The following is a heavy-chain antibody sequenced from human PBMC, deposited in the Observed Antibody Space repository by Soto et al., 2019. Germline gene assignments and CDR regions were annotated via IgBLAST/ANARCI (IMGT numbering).Heavy chain of an antibody. J-gene: IGHJ6*02. V-gene: IGHV1-8*01. CDR2: MNPNSGNT. CDR1: GYTFTSYD. CDR3: ARGGVYPSDIVLMAYAHTPLYYYYGMDV. D-gene: IGHD2-8*01. Sequence: ASVKVSCKASGYTFTSYDINWVRQATGQGLEWMGWMNPNSGNTGYAQKFKGRVTMTRNTSISTAYMELSSLRSEDTAVYYCARGGVYPSDIVLMAYAHTPLYYYYGMDVWGQGTTVTVS.